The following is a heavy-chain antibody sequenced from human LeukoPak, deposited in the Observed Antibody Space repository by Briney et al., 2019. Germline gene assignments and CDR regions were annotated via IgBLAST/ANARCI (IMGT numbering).Heavy chain of an antibody. D-gene: IGHD6-19*01. V-gene: IGHV3-7*01. CDR3: ARDSLAVAADLDN. CDR2: IKQDGSEK. J-gene: IGHJ4*02. Sequence: GGSLRLSCAASGFTFSSYWMSWVRQAPGKGLEWVANIKQDGSEKYYVDSVKGRFTISRDNAKNSLYLQMNSLRAEDTAVYYCARDSLAVAADLDNWGQGTLVTVS. CDR1: GFTFSSYW.